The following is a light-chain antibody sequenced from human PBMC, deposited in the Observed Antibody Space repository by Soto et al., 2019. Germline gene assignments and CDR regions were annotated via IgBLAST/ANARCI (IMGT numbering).Light chain of an antibody. CDR3: SSYTSSSTVI. J-gene: IGLJ2*01. CDR2: EGS. Sequence: QSALTQPASVSGSPGQSITISCTGTSSDVGSYKLVSWYQQHPGKAPKLMIYEGSKRPSGVSNRFSGSKSGNTDSLTISGLQGEEAADYYCSSYTSSSTVIFSGRTKLNV. CDR1: SSDVGSYKL. V-gene: IGLV2-14*02.